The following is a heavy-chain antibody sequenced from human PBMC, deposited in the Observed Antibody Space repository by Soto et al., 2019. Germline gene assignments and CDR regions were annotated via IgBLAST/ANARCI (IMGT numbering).Heavy chain of an antibody. V-gene: IGHV1-18*04. CDR1: GYTFTSYG. CDR3: ARVPEAMIGHAFDI. D-gene: IGHD3-22*01. CDR2: ISAYNGNT. J-gene: IGHJ3*02. Sequence: RASVKVSCKASGYTFTSYGISWVRQAPGQGLEWMGWISAYNGNTNYAQKLQGRVTMTTDTSTSTAYMELRSLRSDDTAVYYCARVPEAMIGHAFDIWGQGTMVTVSS.